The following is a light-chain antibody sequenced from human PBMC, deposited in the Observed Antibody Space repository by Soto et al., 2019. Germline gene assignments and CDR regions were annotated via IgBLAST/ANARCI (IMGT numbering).Light chain of an antibody. CDR2: DVS. J-gene: IGLJ1*01. CDR1: SSDVGAYDY. CDR3: TSYTSSGNYV. V-gene: IGLV2-14*01. Sequence: QSALTQPASVSGSPGQSIAISCTGTSSDVGAYDYVSWYQQHPGKAPKLMIYDVSNRPSGVSNRFSGSKSANTASLTISGLQAEDEADYSCTSYTSSGNYVFGTGTKLTVL.